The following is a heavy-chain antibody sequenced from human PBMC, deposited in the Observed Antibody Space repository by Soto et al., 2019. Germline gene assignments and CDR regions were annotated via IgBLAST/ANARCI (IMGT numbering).Heavy chain of an antibody. V-gene: IGHV3-33*01. CDR1: GFTFSTYG. CDR2: IWHDGSNK. Sequence: QVQLVESGGGVVQPGRSLRLSCAAAGFTFSTYGIHWVRQAPGKGLEWVAVIWHDGSNKYYADSVKGRFTISRDNSKNILYLEMNSLRAEDTAVYYCARAVGPFDYWGQGTLVTVSS. D-gene: IGHD1-26*01. J-gene: IGHJ4*02. CDR3: ARAVGPFDY.